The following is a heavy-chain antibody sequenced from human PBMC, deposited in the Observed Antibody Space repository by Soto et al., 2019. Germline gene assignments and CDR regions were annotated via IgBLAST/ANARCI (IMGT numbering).Heavy chain of an antibody. CDR3: AKGVDSSNWYPGYFDY. J-gene: IGHJ4*02. Sequence: SETLSLTCAIYGGSFSGYYWSWIRQPPGKGLEWIGEINHSGSTNYNPSLKSRVTISVDTSKNQFSLKLSSVTAADTAVYYCAKGVDSSNWYPGYFDYWGQGTLVTVSS. V-gene: IGHV4-34*01. D-gene: IGHD6-13*01. CDR1: GGSFSGYY. CDR2: INHSGST.